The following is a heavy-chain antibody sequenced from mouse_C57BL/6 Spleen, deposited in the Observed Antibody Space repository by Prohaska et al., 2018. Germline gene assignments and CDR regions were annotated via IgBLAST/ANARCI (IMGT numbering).Heavy chain of an antibody. CDR2: INPDSSTI. J-gene: IGHJ2*01. CDR1: GIDFRRYW. V-gene: IGHV4-1*01. Sequence: EVKLLQSGGGLVQPGGSLKLSCAASGIDFRRYWISWFRRAPGKGLEWIGEINPDSSTINYAPSLKDKIIISRDNAKNTLYLQMSKVRSEDTALYYCARELGDYFDYWGQGTTLTVSS. D-gene: IGHD4-1*01. CDR3: ARELGDYFDY.